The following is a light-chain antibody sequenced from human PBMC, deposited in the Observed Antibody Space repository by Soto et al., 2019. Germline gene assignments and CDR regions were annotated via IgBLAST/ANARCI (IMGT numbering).Light chain of an antibody. CDR1: QGISNN. CDR2: GAS. V-gene: IGKV1-27*01. CDR3: QKYDRAPLT. Sequence: DIQMTQSPSSLSASVGDSVTITCRASQGISNNLAWYQQKPGKVPKLLIYGASTLQSGVPSRFSGSRSGTDFTLTISSLQPEDVATYYCQKYDRAPLTFGQGTKVDFK. J-gene: IGKJ1*01.